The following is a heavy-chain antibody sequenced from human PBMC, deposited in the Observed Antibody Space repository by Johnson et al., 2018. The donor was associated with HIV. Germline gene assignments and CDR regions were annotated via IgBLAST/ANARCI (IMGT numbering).Heavy chain of an antibody. Sequence: MLLVESGGGLVQPGGSLRLSCAASGFTVSSNYMSWVRQAPGKGLEWVSVIYSGGSTYYADSVKGRFTISRDNAKNSLYLQMNSLRAEDTAVYYCARRVNTMVRGAILDAFDIWG. CDR3: ARRVNTMVRGAILDAFDI. V-gene: IGHV3-66*01. D-gene: IGHD3-10*01. J-gene: IGHJ3*02. CDR1: GFTVSSNY. CDR2: IYSGGST.